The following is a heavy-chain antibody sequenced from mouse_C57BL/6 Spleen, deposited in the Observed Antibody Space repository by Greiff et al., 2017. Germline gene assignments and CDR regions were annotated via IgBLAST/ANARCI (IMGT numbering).Heavy chain of an antibody. J-gene: IGHJ2*01. Sequence: VQLQQPGAELVMPGASVKLSCKASGYTFTSYWMHWVKQRPGQGLEWIGEIDPSDSYTNYNQKFKGKSTLTVDKSSSTAYMQLSSLTSEDSAVYYGARSYSNYFDYWGQGTTLTVSS. CDR2: IDPSDSYT. CDR3: ARSYSNYFDY. CDR1: GYTFTSYW. V-gene: IGHV1-69*01. D-gene: IGHD2-5*01.